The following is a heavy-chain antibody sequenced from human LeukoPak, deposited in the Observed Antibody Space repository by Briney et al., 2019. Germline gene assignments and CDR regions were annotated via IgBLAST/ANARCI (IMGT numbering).Heavy chain of an antibody. Sequence: GGSLRLSCAASGFSFSNFAIHWVRQDPGKGLEWLSVISHDGATKHYADSVKGRFTISRDNSNNSLSLQMNSLSAEDTAVYYCARARGRWHLLPLDFWGQGTLVTVSS. CDR1: GFSFSNFA. CDR2: ISHDGATK. V-gene: IGHV3-30*04. D-gene: IGHD1-26*01. J-gene: IGHJ4*02. CDR3: ARARGRWHLLPLDF.